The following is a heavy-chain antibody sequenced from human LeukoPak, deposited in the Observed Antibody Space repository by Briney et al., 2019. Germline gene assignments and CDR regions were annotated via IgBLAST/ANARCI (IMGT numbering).Heavy chain of an antibody. CDR2: IRQDGSDK. J-gene: IGHJ6*02. Sequence: GGSLRLSCAASGFTFSSSWMNWVRQAPGKGLEWVANIRQDGSDKYYVDSVKGRFTISRDNAKNSLYLQMNSLRAEDTAVYYCAREGAPIYYYYGMDVWGQGTTVTVSS. CDR1: GFTFSSSW. V-gene: IGHV3-7*01. CDR3: AREGAPIYYYYGMDV.